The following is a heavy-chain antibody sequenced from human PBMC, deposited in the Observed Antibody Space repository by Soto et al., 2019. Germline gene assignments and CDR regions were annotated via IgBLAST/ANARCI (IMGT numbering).Heavy chain of an antibody. CDR1: GFAFRSYA. CDR2: ISYDGSKK. D-gene: IGHD1-26*01. CDR3: TNTEPSRYGRDV. J-gene: IGHJ6*01. Sequence: QVQLVESGGGVVQPARSLRISCAASGFAFRSYAMHWVRQAPGKGLEGVADISYDGSKKDYADSLKGRFTISRDNSQNTLYLEMTGLRGEDTAVYYCTNTEPSRYGRDVWGQGTTVTVSS. V-gene: IGHV3-30*18.